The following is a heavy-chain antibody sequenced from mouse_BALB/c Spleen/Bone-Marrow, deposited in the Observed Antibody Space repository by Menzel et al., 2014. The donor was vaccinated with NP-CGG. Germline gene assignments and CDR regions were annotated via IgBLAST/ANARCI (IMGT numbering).Heavy chain of an antibody. J-gene: IGHJ4*01. CDR3: ARRPDYGYSSYAMDY. D-gene: IGHD1-2*01. V-gene: IGHV2-4-1*01. Sequence: VNVVESGPGLVQPSQSLSIPCTVSGFSLTSYGAHWVRQSPGKGLEWLGVIWSGGSTDYNAAFISRLSISKDNSKSQVFFKMNSLQADDTAIYYCARRPDYGYSSYAMDYWGQGTSVTVSS. CDR1: GFSLTSYG. CDR2: IWSGGST.